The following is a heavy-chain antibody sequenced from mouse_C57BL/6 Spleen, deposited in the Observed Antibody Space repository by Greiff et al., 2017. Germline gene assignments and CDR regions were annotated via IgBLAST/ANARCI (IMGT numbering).Heavy chain of an antibody. Sequence: EVQRVESGPGLVKPSQSLSLTCSVTGYSITSGYYWNWIRQFPGNKLEWMGYISYDGSNNYNPSLKNRISITRDTSKNQFFLKLNSVTTEDTATYYCARVLIYYYAMDYWGQGTSVTVSS. V-gene: IGHV3-6*01. J-gene: IGHJ4*01. D-gene: IGHD2-4*01. CDR1: GYSITSGYY. CDR2: ISYDGSN. CDR3: ARVLIYYYAMDY.